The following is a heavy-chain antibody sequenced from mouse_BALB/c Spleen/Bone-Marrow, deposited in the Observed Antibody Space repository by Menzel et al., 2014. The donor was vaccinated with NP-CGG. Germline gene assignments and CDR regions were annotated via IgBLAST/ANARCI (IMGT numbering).Heavy chain of an antibody. CDR3: ARGLYDGYENWCFDV. D-gene: IGHD2-3*01. V-gene: IGHV5-6-5*01. CDR2: ITSGGST. Sequence: EVNVVESGGGLVKPGGSLKLSCAASGFTFSSYAMSWVRQTPEKRLEWVASITSGGSTYYPDSVKGRFTISRDNARNIPYLQMSSLRSEDMAMYYCARGLYDGYENWCFDVWGAGTTVTVSS. J-gene: IGHJ1*01. CDR1: GFTFSSYA.